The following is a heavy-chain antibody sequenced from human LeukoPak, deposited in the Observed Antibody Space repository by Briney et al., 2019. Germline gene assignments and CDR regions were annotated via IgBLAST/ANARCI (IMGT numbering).Heavy chain of an antibody. D-gene: IGHD3-22*01. CDR2: IYYSGST. CDR1: GGSISSYY. Sequence: SETLSLTCTVSGGSISSYYWSWIRQPPGKGLEWIGYIYYSGSTNYNPSLKSRVTISVDTSKNQFSLKLSSVTAADTAVYYCARGPYYYDSSAHYFDYWGQGTLVTVSS. J-gene: IGHJ4*02. V-gene: IGHV4-59*01. CDR3: ARGPYYYDSSAHYFDY.